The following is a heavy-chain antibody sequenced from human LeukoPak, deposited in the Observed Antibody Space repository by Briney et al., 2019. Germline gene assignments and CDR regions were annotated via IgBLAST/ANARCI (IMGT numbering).Heavy chain of an antibody. CDR2: IDAGNGDT. J-gene: IGHJ4*02. CDR1: GYTFSKYA. Sequence: ASVKVSCKASGYTFSKYAVHWVRQAPGQRFEWMRWIDAGNGDTRYSQKFQGRVTITRDTSASTAYIELRSLRSEDTAMYYCARGSTSDWPLDHWGQETLVTISS. D-gene: IGHD2-2*01. V-gene: IGHV1-3*01. CDR3: ARGSTSDWPLDH.